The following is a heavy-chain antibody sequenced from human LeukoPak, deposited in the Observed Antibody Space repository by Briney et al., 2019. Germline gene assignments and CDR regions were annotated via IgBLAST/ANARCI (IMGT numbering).Heavy chain of an antibody. CDR3: ATELGGPAPYYYYGMDV. V-gene: IGHV3-11*01. CDR1: GFTFSDYY. D-gene: IGHD3-3*02. Sequence: PGGSLRLSCAASGFTFSDYYMSWIRQAPGKGLEWVSYISSSGSTKYYADSVKGRFTISRDNAKNSLYLQMNSLRAEDTAVYYCATELGGPAPYYYYGMDVWGQGTTVTVSS. J-gene: IGHJ6*02. CDR2: ISSSGSTK.